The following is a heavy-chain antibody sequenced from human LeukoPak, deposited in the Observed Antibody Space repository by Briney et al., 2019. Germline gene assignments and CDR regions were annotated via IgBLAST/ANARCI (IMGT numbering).Heavy chain of an antibody. Sequence: GRSLRLSCAASGFTFSSNAIHWVRQAPGKGLEWVAVISYDGSNKYYADSVKGRFTISRDNSKNTLYLQMNSLRAEDTAVYYCARGRPRIAVAGTGYFDLWGRGTPVTVSS. CDR3: ARGRPRIAVAGTGYFDL. CDR1: GFTFSSNA. J-gene: IGHJ2*01. V-gene: IGHV3-30*01. CDR2: ISYDGSNK. D-gene: IGHD6-19*01.